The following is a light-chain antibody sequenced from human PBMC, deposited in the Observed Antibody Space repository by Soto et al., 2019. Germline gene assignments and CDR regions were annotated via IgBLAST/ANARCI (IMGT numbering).Light chain of an antibody. J-gene: IGKJ1*01. CDR2: GAS. CDR3: QQYNNWPPWT. CDR1: QSVSSN. V-gene: IGKV3-15*01. Sequence: EIVMTQSPATLSVSPGERATLSCRASQSVSSNLAWYQQKPGQAPRLLIYGASTRATGIPARFSGSGSGTEFTLTTSSRQSEDFAVYYYQQYNNWPPWTFGQGTKVEIK.